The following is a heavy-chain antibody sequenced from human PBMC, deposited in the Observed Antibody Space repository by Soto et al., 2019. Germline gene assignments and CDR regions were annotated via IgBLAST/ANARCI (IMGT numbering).Heavy chain of an antibody. D-gene: IGHD3-3*01. CDR1: GFTFSSYA. J-gene: IGHJ6*02. V-gene: IGHV3-30-3*01. CDR3: ARNPPSLRFLEWLGPNDYYYYYGMDV. CDR2: ISYDGSNK. Sequence: QVQLVESGGGVVQPGRSLRLSCAASGFTFSSYAMHWVRQAPGKGLEWVAVISYDGSNKYYAHSVKGRFTISRDNSKNTLYLQMNSLRAEDTAVYYCARNPPSLRFLEWLGPNDYYYYYGMDVWGQGTTVTVSS.